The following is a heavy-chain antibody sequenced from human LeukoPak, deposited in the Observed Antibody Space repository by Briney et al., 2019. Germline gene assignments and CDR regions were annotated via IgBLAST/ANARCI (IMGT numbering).Heavy chain of an antibody. J-gene: IGHJ5*02. CDR2: INSDGSST. D-gene: IGHD6-6*01. Sequence: GSLRLSCAASGFTFSSYWMHWVRQAPGKGLVWVSRINSDGSSTSYTDSVEGRFTISRDNAKNTLYLQMNSLRAEDTAVYYCARERGLWLIAARRNWFDPWGQGTLVTVSS. CDR1: GFTFSSYW. V-gene: IGHV3-74*01. CDR3: ARERGLWLIAARRNWFDP.